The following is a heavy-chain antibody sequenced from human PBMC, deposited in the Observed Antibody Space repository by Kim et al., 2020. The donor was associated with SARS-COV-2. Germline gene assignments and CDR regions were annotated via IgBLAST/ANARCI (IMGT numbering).Heavy chain of an antibody. J-gene: IGHJ3*02. V-gene: IGHV3-7*01. CDR2: IKEDGSEK. D-gene: IGHD7-27*01. Sequence: GGSLRLSWAASGFTFSNYWMTWVRQAPGKGLEWVAYIKEDGSEKYYVDSVKGRLTISRDNGKNSLSLQMNSLRAADTAVYYCARATGGAFDIWGQGTMVTVSS. CDR3: ARATGGAFDI. CDR1: GFTFSNYW.